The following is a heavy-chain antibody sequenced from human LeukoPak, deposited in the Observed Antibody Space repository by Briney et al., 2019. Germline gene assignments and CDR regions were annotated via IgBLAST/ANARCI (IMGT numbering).Heavy chain of an antibody. CDR1: GYSFSSYW. CDR3: ARASRDGYNQNFDY. Sequence: GESLKISCKGLGYSFSSYWNAWVRQRPGKGLEWMGIIYPGSSETRYDPSFQGQVTISADSSTSTAYLQWSSLRASDTAMYYCARASRDGYNQNFDYWGQGTLVTVSS. V-gene: IGHV5-51*01. D-gene: IGHD5-24*01. CDR2: IYPGSSET. J-gene: IGHJ4*02.